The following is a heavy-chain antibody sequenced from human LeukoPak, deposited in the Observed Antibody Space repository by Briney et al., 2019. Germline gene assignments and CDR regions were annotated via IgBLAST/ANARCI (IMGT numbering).Heavy chain of an antibody. CDR1: GYDFTNYW. V-gene: IGHV5-51*01. Sequence: GESLKTSCKASGYDFTNYWVAWVRRVPGKGLEWLGMVYPVHSDIRYSPAFQGQVTISADKSITTAYLQWSSLKASDTAMYYCARTPGSTDYRGYQYWFFDLWGRGTAVTVSS. CDR3: ARTPGSTDYRGYQYWFFDL. CDR2: VYPVHSDI. J-gene: IGHJ2*01. D-gene: IGHD5-12*01.